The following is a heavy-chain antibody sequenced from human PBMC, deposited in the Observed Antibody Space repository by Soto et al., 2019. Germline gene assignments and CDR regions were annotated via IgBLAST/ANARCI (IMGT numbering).Heavy chain of an antibody. Sequence: HVQLVESGGGVVQPGRSLKLSCADSGFTFSSYAMHWVRQAPGKGLEWVAIISYDGSIKYYADSVKGRFTISRDNSKNTLYLQMNSLRAEDTAVYYCARDLSGYGYDYWGQGTLVTVSS. CDR2: ISYDGSIK. CDR3: ARDLSGYGYDY. J-gene: IGHJ4*02. V-gene: IGHV3-30*04. D-gene: IGHD5-18*01. CDR1: GFTFSSYA.